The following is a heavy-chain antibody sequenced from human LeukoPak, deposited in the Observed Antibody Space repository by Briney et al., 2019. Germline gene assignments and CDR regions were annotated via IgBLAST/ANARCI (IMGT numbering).Heavy chain of an antibody. CDR2: ISYDGSNK. D-gene: IGHD3-22*01. J-gene: IGHJ4*02. CDR1: GFTFSSYE. CDR3: AKQYYYDSRTHAYYFDY. Sequence: AGGSLRLSCAASGFTFSSYELNWVRQAPGKGLEWVAVISYDGSNKYYADSVKGRFTISRDNSKNTLYVQMNSLRAEDTAVYYCAKQYYYDSRTHAYYFDYWGQGILVTVSS. V-gene: IGHV3-30*18.